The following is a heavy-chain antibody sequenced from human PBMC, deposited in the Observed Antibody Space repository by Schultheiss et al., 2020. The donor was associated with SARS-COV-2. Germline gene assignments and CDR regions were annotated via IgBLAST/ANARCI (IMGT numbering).Heavy chain of an antibody. D-gene: IGHD6-6*01. V-gene: IGHV4-59*01. CDR1: GGSFSGYY. CDR2: IYYSGST. Sequence: SETLSLTCAVYGGSFSGYYWSWIRQHPGKGLEWIGYIYYSGSTNYNPSLKSRVTISVDTSKNQFSLKLSSVTAADTAVYYCARDRVAAHQRYYYYGMDVWGQGTTVTVSS. J-gene: IGHJ6*02. CDR3: ARDRVAAHQRYYYYGMDV.